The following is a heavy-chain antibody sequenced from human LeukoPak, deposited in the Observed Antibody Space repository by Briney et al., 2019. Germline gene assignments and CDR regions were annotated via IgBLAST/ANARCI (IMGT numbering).Heavy chain of an antibody. V-gene: IGHV3-23*01. J-gene: IGHJ4*02. D-gene: IGHD4-23*01. CDR3: AKGKYGGNSVIDY. CDR2: IRDSGGST. Sequence: PGGSLRLSCAASGFTFSSYAMSWVRQAPGKGLEWVSTIRDSGGSTYYADSVKGRFTISRDNSKNTPYLQMNSLRAEDTAVYYCAKGKYGGNSVIDYWGQGTLVTVSS. CDR1: GFTFSSYA.